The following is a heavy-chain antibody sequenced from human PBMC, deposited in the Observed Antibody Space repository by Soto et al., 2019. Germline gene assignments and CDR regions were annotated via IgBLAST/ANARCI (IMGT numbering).Heavy chain of an antibody. CDR3: THVVPAAILTVY. CDR2: IRSKANSYAT. Sequence: GGSLRLSCAASWFTFSGSAMHWVRQASGKGLEWVGRIRSKANSYATAYAASVKGRFTISRDDSKNTAYLQMNSLKTEDTAVYYCTHVVPAAILTVYWGQGTLVTVSS. CDR1: WFTFSGSA. D-gene: IGHD2-2*01. J-gene: IGHJ4*02. V-gene: IGHV3-73*01.